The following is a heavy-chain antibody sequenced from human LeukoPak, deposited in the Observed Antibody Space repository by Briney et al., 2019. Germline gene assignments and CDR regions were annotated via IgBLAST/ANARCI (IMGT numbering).Heavy chain of an antibody. J-gene: IGHJ4*02. D-gene: IGHD3-22*01. CDR1: GCTFNSYA. Sequence: GGSLRLSCAASGCTFNSYAMHRVRQAPGKGLEWVAVISYDGSNKYYADSVKGRFTISRDNSKNTLYLQMNSLRAEDTAVYYCARSSGYYYYFDYWGQGTLVTVSS. V-gene: IGHV3-30-3*01. CDR2: ISYDGSNK. CDR3: ARSSGYYYYFDY.